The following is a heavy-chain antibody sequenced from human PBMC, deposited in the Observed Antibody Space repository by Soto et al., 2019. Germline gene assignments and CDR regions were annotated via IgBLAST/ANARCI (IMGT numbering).Heavy chain of an antibody. CDR2: ISFDGGDK. CDR1: GFTFSNYG. D-gene: IGHD3-10*01. V-gene: IGHV3-30*18. CDR3: AKDSGRGSADYFFDY. Sequence: QVQLVESGGGVVQPGRSLRLSCAASGFTFSNYGMHWVRRDPGKGLEWVAVISFDGGDKKSADSVKGRFTIFRDNSKNTLYLQMNSLRAEDTAVYYCAKDSGRGSADYFFDYWGRGTLVTVSS. J-gene: IGHJ4*02.